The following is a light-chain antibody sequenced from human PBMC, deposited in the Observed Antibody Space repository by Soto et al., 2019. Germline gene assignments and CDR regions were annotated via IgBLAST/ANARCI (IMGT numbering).Light chain of an antibody. CDR1: QTTNTW. CDR3: QQYISYPYT. J-gene: IGKJ2*01. CDR2: DAS. Sequence: DIQMTQFPSTLSASVGDSVTITCRASQTTNTWLAWYQQKPGTAPKLLIYDASSLESGVPSRFSASGSGAEFTLTISSLQPNDLATYYCQQYISYPYTFGQGTKVEIK. V-gene: IGKV1-5*01.